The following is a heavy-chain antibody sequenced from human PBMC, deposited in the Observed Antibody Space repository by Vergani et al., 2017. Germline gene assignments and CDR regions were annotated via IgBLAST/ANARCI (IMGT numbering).Heavy chain of an antibody. J-gene: IGHJ4*02. CDR2: INHSGST. CDR3: ARANPTVRSCFDY. V-gene: IGHV4-34*01. CDR1: GGSISSYY. D-gene: IGHD4-17*01. Sequence: QVQLQESGPGLVKPSETLSLTCTVSGGSISSYYWSWIRQPPGKGLEWIGEINHSGSTNYNPSLKSRVTISVDTSKNQFSLKLSSVTAADTAVYYCARANPTVRSCFDYWGQGTLVTVSS.